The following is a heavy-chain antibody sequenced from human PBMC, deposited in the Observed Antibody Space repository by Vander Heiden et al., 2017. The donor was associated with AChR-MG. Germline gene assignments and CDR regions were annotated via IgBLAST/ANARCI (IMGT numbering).Heavy chain of an antibody. CDR3: ARLGDGDPILGDYYGMDV. V-gene: IGHV4-59*01. CDR2: IYYSGST. D-gene: IGHD4-17*01. Sequence: ESGPGLVKPSETLSLTCTVSGGSISSYYWSWIRQPPGKGLEWIGYIYYSGSTNYNPSLKSRGTISVDTSKNQFSLKLSSVTAADTAVYYCARLGDGDPILGDYYGMDVWGQGTTVTVSS. J-gene: IGHJ6*02. CDR1: GGSISSYY.